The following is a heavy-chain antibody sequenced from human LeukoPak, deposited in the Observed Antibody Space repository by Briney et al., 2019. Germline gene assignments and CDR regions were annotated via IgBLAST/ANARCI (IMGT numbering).Heavy chain of an antibody. D-gene: IGHD3-22*01. CDR1: GGSFSGYY. CDR3: ARGGHYYDSSGYYMTARSKANRAIDY. J-gene: IGHJ4*02. CDR2: INHSGST. V-gene: IGHV4-34*01. Sequence: SSETLSLTCAVYGGSFSGYYWSWIRQPPGKGLEGIGEINHSGSTNYNPSLKSRVTISVDTSKNQFSLKLSSVTAADTAVYYCARGGHYYDSSGYYMTARSKANRAIDYWGQGTLVTVSS.